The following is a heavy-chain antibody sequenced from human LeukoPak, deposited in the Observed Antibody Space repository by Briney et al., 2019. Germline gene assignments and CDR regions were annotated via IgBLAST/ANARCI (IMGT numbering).Heavy chain of an antibody. J-gene: IGHJ3*02. CDR1: GFTFSDYY. Sequence: PGRSLRLSCAASGFTFSDYYMSWIRQAPGKGLEGVSYISSSGSTIYYADSVKGRFTISRDNAKNSLYLQMNSLRAEDTAVYYCASRDEYSDSSGDDAFDIWGQGTMVTVSS. D-gene: IGHD3-22*01. CDR3: ASRDEYSDSSGDDAFDI. V-gene: IGHV3-11*01. CDR2: ISSSGSTI.